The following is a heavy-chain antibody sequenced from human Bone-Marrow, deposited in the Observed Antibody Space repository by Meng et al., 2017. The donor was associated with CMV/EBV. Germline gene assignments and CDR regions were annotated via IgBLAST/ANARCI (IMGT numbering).Heavy chain of an antibody. V-gene: IGHV1-69*05. D-gene: IGHD5-12*01. Sequence: SVKVSCKTSGGTFSTYAINWVRQAPGQGLEWMGGIIPIFGSANYAQKFQGRVTIITDESTSTAYMELRSLRSGDTAVYYCARDPASRYSGLTSYYYYGMDVWGQGTTVTGYS. CDR3: ARDPASRYSGLTSYYYYGMDV. CDR2: IIPIFGSA. CDR1: GGTFSTYA. J-gene: IGHJ6*01.